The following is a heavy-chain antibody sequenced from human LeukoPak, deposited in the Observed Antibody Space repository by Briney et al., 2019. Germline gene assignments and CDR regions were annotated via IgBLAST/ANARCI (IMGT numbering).Heavy chain of an antibody. CDR1: GINFSSCA. CDR3: AKDDSYSGYVY. V-gene: IGHV3-23*01. Sequence: PGGSLRLSCAASGINFSSCAMSWVRQAPGKGLEWVSAISGSGGSTYYADSVKGRFTISRDNSKNTLYLQMNSLRAEDTAVYYCAKDDSYSGYVYWGQGTLVTVSS. J-gene: IGHJ4*02. CDR2: ISGSGGST. D-gene: IGHD5-12*01.